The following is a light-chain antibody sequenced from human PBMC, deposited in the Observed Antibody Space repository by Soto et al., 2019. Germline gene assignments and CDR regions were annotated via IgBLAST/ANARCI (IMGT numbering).Light chain of an antibody. J-gene: IGKJ1*01. Sequence: DIQMTQSPSTLSGSVGDRVTITCRASQTISSWLAWYQQKTGKAPTLLIYKASTLKSGVPSRFSGSGAGTEFTLTISSLHPDDFATYYCQHYNSYSEAFGQGTKVELK. CDR1: QTISSW. V-gene: IGKV1-5*03. CDR3: QHYNSYSEA. CDR2: KAS.